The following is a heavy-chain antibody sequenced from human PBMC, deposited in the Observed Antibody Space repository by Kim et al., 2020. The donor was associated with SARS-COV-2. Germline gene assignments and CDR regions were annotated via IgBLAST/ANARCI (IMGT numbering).Heavy chain of an antibody. Sequence: ASVKVSCKASGYSFTSYYMHWVRQAPGQGLEWMGIIRPTGGRTTYAQKFQGRVTITRDTSTSTAYLELSNLRSEDTAVYYCTRGIAERATESFDPWGQGT. CDR1: GYSFTSYY. CDR3: TRGIAERATESFDP. V-gene: IGHV1-46*01. CDR2: IRPTGGRT. J-gene: IGHJ5*02. D-gene: IGHD2-21*01.